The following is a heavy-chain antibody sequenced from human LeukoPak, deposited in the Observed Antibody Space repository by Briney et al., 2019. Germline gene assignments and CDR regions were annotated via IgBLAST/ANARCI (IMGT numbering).Heavy chain of an antibody. D-gene: IGHD5-18*01. Sequence: PGGSLRISCAASGFAFSDSWMTWIRQAPGKGLEWVAFIKGDGSAKKYVDSVKGRFTISRDNAKNSLFLQMNSLRAEDTAVYYCARDRGWIQHDIWGQGTMVTVSS. CDR2: IKGDGSAK. CDR3: ARDRGWIQHDI. J-gene: IGHJ3*02. V-gene: IGHV3-7*01. CDR1: GFAFSDSW.